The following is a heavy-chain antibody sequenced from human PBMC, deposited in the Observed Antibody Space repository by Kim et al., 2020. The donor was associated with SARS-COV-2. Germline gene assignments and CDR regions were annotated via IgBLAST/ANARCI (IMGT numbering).Heavy chain of an antibody. CDR2: ISYDGSNK. CDR1: GFTFSSYG. D-gene: IGHD3-10*01. CDR3: AKDSGELWFGELVGYYFDY. V-gene: IGHV3-30*18. J-gene: IGHJ4*02. Sequence: GGSLRLSCAASGFTFSSYGMHWVRQAPGKGLEWVAVISYDGSNKYYADSVKGRFTISRDNSKNTLYLQMNSLRAEDTAVYYCAKDSGELWFGELVGYYFDYWGQGTLVTVSS.